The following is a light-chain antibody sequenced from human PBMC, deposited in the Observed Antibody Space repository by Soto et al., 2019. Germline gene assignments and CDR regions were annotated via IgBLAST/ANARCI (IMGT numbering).Light chain of an antibody. J-gene: IGKJ1*01. V-gene: IGKV1-5*01. Sequence: DIQLTQSPSTLSASVGHRVTITFRASQSLTGWLAWYQQKPGEVPKLLIYDASTLVSGFPSRFSGSASGTEFTLVISRLQPYDSATYHCQQYRSFWTFGQGTKVDIK. CDR3: QQYRSFWT. CDR1: QSLTGW. CDR2: DAS.